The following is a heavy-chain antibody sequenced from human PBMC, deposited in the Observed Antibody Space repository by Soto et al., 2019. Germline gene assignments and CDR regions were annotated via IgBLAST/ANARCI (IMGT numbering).Heavy chain of an antibody. J-gene: IGHJ4*02. CDR3: ARGVYYDFWSAYYFDY. D-gene: IGHD3-3*01. CDR2: MNPNSGNT. Sequence: ASVKVSCKASGYTFTSYDINWVRQATGQGLEWMGWMNPNSGNTGYAQKFQGRVTMTRNTSISTAHMELSSLRSEDTAVYYCARGVYYDFWSAYYFDYWGQGTLVTVSS. CDR1: GYTFTSYD. V-gene: IGHV1-8*01.